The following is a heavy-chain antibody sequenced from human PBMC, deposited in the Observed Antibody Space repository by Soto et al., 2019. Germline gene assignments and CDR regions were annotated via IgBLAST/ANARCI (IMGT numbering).Heavy chain of an antibody. CDR2: MYNRGSS. Sequence: SETLSLTCSVSGGSISSYYWSWIRQPPGKGLEWIGYMYNRGSSNYNPSLRSRVTISIDMSKSQFSLRLTSVTAADTAVYYCAALGLPVAVEYWGQGTLVTVSS. V-gene: IGHV4-59*01. CDR1: GGSISSYY. J-gene: IGHJ4*02. D-gene: IGHD2-21*01. CDR3: AALGLPVAVEY.